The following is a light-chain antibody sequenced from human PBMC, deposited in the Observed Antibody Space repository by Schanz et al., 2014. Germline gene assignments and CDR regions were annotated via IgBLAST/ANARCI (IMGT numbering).Light chain of an antibody. J-gene: IGKJ1*01. Sequence: DVQMTQSPSTLSASVGDRVTITCRASQSIGTWLAWYQQKPGKVPKLLIYDGSTLESGVSSRFSGSGSGTEFTLTINSLQPDDFATYYCQHSYSTPQTFGQGTKVEIK. CDR1: QSIGTW. V-gene: IGKV1-5*01. CDR3: QHSYSTPQT. CDR2: DGS.